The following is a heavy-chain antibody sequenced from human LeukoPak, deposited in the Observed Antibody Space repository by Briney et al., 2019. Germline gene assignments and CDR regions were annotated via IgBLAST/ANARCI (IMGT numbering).Heavy chain of an antibody. CDR1: GGPIGSSSYY. V-gene: IGHV4-39*01. D-gene: IGHD3/OR15-3a*01. CDR3: ARRAGLKLDY. J-gene: IGHJ4*02. CDR2: IYYSGST. Sequence: TASATLSLTSTASGGPIGSSSYYCGWIRQPLGKGLEWIGSIYYSGSTYCNPSLKSRVTISVATSKNQFSRKLSSVTAADTAVYYCARRAGLKLDYWGQGTLVTVSS.